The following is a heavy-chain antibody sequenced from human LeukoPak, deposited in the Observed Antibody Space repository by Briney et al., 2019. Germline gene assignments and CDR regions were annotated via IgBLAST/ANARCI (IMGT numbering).Heavy chain of an antibody. CDR2: IYYSGST. J-gene: IGHJ4*02. CDR3: ARHVFKAAAGINLYYFDY. Sequence: SETLSLTCTVPGGSISSSSYYWGWIRQPPGKGLEWIGSIYYSGSTYYNPSLKSRVTISVDTSKNQFSLKLSSVTAADTAVYYCARHVFKAAAGINLYYFDYWGRGTLVTVSS. CDR1: GGSISSSSYY. D-gene: IGHD6-13*01. V-gene: IGHV4-39*01.